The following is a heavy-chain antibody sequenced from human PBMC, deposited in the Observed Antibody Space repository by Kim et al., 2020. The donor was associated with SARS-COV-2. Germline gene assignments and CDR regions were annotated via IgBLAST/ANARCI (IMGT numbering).Heavy chain of an antibody. Sequence: GGSLRLSCAASGFTFSSYAMNWVRQAPGKGLEWVSTISGSGGSTYYADSVKGRFTISRDNSKNTLYLQMNSLRAEDTAVYYCAKGPPHSMIVVLITFWGQGTLVTVSS. CDR3: AKGPPHSMIVVLITF. CDR2: ISGSGGST. D-gene: IGHD3-22*01. J-gene: IGHJ4*02. CDR1: GFTFSSYA. V-gene: IGHV3-23*01.